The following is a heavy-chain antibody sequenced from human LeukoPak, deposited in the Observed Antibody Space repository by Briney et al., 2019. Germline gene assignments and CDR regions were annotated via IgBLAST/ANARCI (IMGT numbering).Heavy chain of an antibody. CDR1: GTSISSSNSYR. V-gene: IGHV4-4*07. CDR3: TRGTVETTAGFE. D-gene: IGHD1-26*01. CDR2: IFASGTT. Sequence: SETLSLTCMVFGTSISSSNSYRWSWVRQPAGKGLEWIGRIFASGTTDYNPSLKSRVTMSVDTPNNQFSLRLTSVTAADTAVYYCTRGTVETTAGFEWGRGTLVTVSP. J-gene: IGHJ4*02.